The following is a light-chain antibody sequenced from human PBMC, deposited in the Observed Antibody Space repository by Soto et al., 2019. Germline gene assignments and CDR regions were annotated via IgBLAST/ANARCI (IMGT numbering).Light chain of an antibody. CDR2: NNN. CDR3: AAWDDSLNGLV. Sequence: QSVLTQPPSASRTPGQRVTISCSGSSSNIGSNTVNWYQQLPGTAPKLLIYNNNQRPSGVPDRFSGSKSGTSASLAISGLQSEDEADCYCAAWDDSLNGLVFGTGTKLTVL. V-gene: IGLV1-44*01. J-gene: IGLJ1*01. CDR1: SSNIGSNT.